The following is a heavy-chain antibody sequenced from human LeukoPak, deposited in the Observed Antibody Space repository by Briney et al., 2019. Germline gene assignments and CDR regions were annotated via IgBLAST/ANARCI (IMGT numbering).Heavy chain of an antibody. V-gene: IGHV3-23*01. CDR1: EFTFSSFA. CDR3: AKPTIPARPFLTYLYYYLDV. Sequence: GGSLRLSCAASEFTFSSFAMSWVRQAPGRGLEGISSISVPGDKTHYTDSVKGRFTISRDNSKNTLYLYMNTLSAADTAVYYCAKPTIPARPFLTYLYYYLDVWGEGATVIVSS. J-gene: IGHJ6*03. D-gene: IGHD6-6*01. CDR2: ISVPGDKT.